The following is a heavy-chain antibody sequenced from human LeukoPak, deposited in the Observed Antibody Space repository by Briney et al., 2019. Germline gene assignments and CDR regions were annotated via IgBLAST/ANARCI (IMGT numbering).Heavy chain of an antibody. V-gene: IGHV4-59*01. J-gene: IGHJ4*02. CDR2: IYYSGST. D-gene: IGHD6-13*01. CDR1: GGSISSYY. CDR3: ARDSSLSSSSWQYYFDY. Sequence: SETLSLTCTVSGGSISSYYWSWIRQPPGRGLEWIGYIYYSGSTNYNPSLKSRVTISVDTSKNQFSLKLSSVTAADTAVYYCARDSSLSSSSWQYYFDYWGQGTLVTVSS.